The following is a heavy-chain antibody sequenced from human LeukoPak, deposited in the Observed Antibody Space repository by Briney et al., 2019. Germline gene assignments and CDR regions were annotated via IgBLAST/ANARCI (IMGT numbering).Heavy chain of an antibody. Sequence: GGSLRLSCAASGFTVSSNYMNWVRQAPGKGLEWVSVIHSGGSTYYADSVKGRFTISRDNSKNTLYLQMNSLRAEDTAVYYCAKSYNGYESKPDYWGQGTLVTVSS. D-gene: IGHD5-12*01. CDR2: IHSGGST. V-gene: IGHV3-53*01. J-gene: IGHJ4*02. CDR1: GFTVSSNY. CDR3: AKSYNGYESKPDY.